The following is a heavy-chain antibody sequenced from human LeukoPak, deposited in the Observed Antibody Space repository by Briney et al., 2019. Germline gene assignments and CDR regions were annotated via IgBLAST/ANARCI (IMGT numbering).Heavy chain of an antibody. CDR1: GFTFTSYA. Sequence: GGSLRLSCAASGFTFTSYATSWVRQAPGKGLEWVSAISGSGGSTYYADSVKGRFTISRDNSKNTLYLQMNSLRAEDTAVYYCAKTPPRYCSGGSCYDYWGKGTLVTVSS. D-gene: IGHD2-15*01. J-gene: IGHJ4*02. CDR3: AKTPPRYCSGGSCYDY. CDR2: ISGSGGST. V-gene: IGHV3-23*01.